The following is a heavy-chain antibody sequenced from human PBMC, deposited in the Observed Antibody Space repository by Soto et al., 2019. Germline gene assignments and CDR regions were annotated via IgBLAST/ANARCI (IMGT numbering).Heavy chain of an antibody. CDR2: ISWNSGSI. V-gene: IGHV3-9*01. CDR1: GFTFDDYA. Sequence: GGSLRLSCAASGFTFDDYAMHWVRQAPGKGLEWVSGISWNSGSIGYADSVKGRFTISRDNAKNSLYLQMNSLRAEDTALYYCAKDNEAAVAGYFQHWGQGTLVTVSS. CDR3: AKDNEAAVAGYFQH. J-gene: IGHJ1*01. D-gene: IGHD6-19*01.